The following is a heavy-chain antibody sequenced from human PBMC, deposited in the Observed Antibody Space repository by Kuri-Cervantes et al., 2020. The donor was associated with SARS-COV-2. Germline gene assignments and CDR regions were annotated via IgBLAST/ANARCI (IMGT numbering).Heavy chain of an antibody. V-gene: IGHV3-23*01. D-gene: IGHD2-2*02. CDR2: ISGSGGST. CDR1: GFTFSSYA. CDR3: AKDLTFVVAAPAVIRATKALPIT. Sequence: GGSLRLSCAASGFTFSSYAMSWVCQAPGKGLEWVSAISGSGGSTYYADSVKGRFTISRDNSKNTLYLQMNSLRAEDTAVYYCAKDLTFVVAAPAVIRATKALPITWGQGTLVTDSS. J-gene: IGHJ5*02.